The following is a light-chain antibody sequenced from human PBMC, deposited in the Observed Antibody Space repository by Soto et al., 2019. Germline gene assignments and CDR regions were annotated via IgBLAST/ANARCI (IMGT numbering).Light chain of an antibody. J-gene: IGKJ1*01. CDR2: GAS. Sequence: EIMMTQSPANVSVFPGERATLSCRASQSIDSDLAWYQQKPGHVPRLLIYGASTRATGVPARFSGSGSGTEVTLTISSLQSDDFAVYYCQQYSHWRTFGPGTKVEIK. V-gene: IGKV3-15*01. CDR3: QQYSHWRT. CDR1: QSIDSD.